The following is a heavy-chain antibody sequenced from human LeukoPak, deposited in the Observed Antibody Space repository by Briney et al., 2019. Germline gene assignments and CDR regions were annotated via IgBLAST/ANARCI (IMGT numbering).Heavy chain of an antibody. Sequence: ASVKVSCKASGYTFTSYGISWVRQAPGQGLEWMGWISAYNGNTNYAQKLQGRVTMTTDTSTSTASMELRSLRSDDTAVYYCARGLPYGSGSPRGEYFQHWGKGTLVTVSS. CDR2: ISAYNGNT. J-gene: IGHJ1*01. D-gene: IGHD3-10*01. CDR3: ARGLPYGSGSPRGEYFQH. V-gene: IGHV1-18*01. CDR1: GYTFTSYG.